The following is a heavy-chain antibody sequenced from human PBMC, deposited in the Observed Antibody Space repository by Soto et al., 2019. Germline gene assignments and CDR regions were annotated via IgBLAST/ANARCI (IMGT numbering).Heavy chain of an antibody. J-gene: IGHJ4*02. D-gene: IGHD3-3*01. CDR2: ISGSGGSI. CDR3: ATTLDASVSYVY. V-gene: IGHV3-23*01. CDR1: GFTFSSNA. Sequence: EVQLLESGGGLVQPGGSLRLSCAASGFTFSSNAMTWVRQAPGKGLEWISAISGSGGSIYYADSVRGRFTISRDNSKNTLFLQMNSLRAEDTAVYYCATTLDASVSYVYWGQGTLVTFSS.